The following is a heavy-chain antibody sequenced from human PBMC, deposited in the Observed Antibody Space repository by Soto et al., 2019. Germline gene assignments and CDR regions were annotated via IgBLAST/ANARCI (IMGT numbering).Heavy chain of an antibody. J-gene: IGHJ4*02. CDR3: AKDLHRYSYGDLGDY. D-gene: IGHD5-18*01. V-gene: IGHV3-30*18. Sequence: GGSLRLSCAASGFTFSSYGMHWVRQAPGKGLEWVAVISYDGSNKYYADSVKGLFSSSRENSKNTMYQQMNSLRAEDTAVYYGAKDLHRYSYGDLGDYWGQGTLVTVSS. CDR2: ISYDGSNK. CDR1: GFTFSSYG.